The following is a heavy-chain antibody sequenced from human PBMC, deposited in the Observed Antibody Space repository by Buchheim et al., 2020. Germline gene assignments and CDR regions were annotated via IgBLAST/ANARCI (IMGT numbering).Heavy chain of an antibody. V-gene: IGHV4-59*01. CDR2: IYYSGST. J-gene: IGHJ4*02. D-gene: IGHD6-13*01. Sequence: QVQLQESGPGLVKPSETLSLTCTVSGGSISSYYWSWIRQPPGKGLEWIGYIYYSGSTNYNPSLKSRVTISVDTSKNQFSLKLSSVTAADTAVYYCAIGAGSASPGNFDYWGQGTL. CDR3: AIGAGSASPGNFDY. CDR1: GGSISSYY.